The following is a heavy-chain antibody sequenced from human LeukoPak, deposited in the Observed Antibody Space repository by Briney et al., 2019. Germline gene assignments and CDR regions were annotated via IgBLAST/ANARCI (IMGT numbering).Heavy chain of an antibody. Sequence: PGGSLRLSCAASGFSFSTYGMIWVRRAPGKGLEWISYISSSSNPIHYADSVKGRFTISRDNAKNSLYLQMNSLRAEDTAVYYCAREVNSITMVRGVLNAFDIWGQGTMVTVSS. CDR3: AREVNSITMVRGVLNAFDI. CDR1: GFSFSTYG. V-gene: IGHV3-48*01. D-gene: IGHD3-10*01. CDR2: ISSSSNPI. J-gene: IGHJ3*02.